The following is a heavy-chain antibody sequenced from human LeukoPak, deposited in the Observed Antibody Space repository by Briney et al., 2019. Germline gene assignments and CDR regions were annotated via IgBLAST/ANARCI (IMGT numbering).Heavy chain of an antibody. CDR1: GGSFSGYY. Sequence: SETLSLTCAVYGGSFSGYYWSWIRQPPGKGLEWIGGINHSGSTNYNPSLKSRVTISVDTSKNQFSLKLSSVTAADTAVYHCARWYYYGSGSSQWGQGTLVTVSS. CDR3: ARWYYYGSGSSQ. CDR2: INHSGST. V-gene: IGHV4-34*01. D-gene: IGHD3-10*01. J-gene: IGHJ4*02.